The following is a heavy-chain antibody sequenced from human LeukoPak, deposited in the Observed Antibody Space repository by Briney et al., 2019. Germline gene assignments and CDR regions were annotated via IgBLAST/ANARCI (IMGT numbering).Heavy chain of an antibody. Sequence: ASVKVSCKASGYTFTSYDINWVRQATGQGLEWMGWMNPNSGNTNYAQKLQGRVTMTTDTSTSTAYMELRSLRSDDTAVYYCARSLYYDSYDYFDYWGQGTLVTVSS. CDR1: GYTFTSYD. V-gene: IGHV1-18*01. D-gene: IGHD3-22*01. J-gene: IGHJ4*02. CDR3: ARSLYYDSYDYFDY. CDR2: MNPNSGNT.